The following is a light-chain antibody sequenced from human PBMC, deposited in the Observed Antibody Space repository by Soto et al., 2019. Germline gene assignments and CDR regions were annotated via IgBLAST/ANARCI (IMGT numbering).Light chain of an antibody. J-gene: IGKJ2*01. CDR1: QSIATW. Sequence: DIEMTQSPSTLSASVGDTVTITCRASQSIATWLAWYQQKPEKAPKLLIYKATNVQSGVPSRFSGSGSGTEFSLTNSSLQPEDFAIYYCQQYNDYQYTFGQGTKLEIK. CDR2: KAT. V-gene: IGKV1-5*03. CDR3: QQYNDYQYT.